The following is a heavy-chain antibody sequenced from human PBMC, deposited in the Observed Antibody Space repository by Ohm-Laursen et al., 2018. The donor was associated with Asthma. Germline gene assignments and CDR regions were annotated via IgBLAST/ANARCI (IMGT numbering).Heavy chain of an antibody. V-gene: IGHV3-30*18. CDR3: AKEKGGSFDY. CDR1: GFTFSSYG. Sequence: SLRLSCTASGFTFSSYGMHWVRQAPGKGLEWVAIISYDGSNKDYADSVKGRFTISRDNSKITVYVQMNSPRAEDTAVYYCAKEKGGSFDYWGQGTLVTVSS. J-gene: IGHJ4*02. CDR2: ISYDGSNK. D-gene: IGHD1-26*01.